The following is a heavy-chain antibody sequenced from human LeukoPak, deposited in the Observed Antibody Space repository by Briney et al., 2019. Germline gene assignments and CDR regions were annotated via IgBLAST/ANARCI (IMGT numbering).Heavy chain of an antibody. V-gene: IGHV3-21*06. Sequence: GGSLRLSCAGSEFTFSTYSMSWVRHSPGKGLEWVSSVASGGTFKYYADSVKGRFTISRDNAQSSLYLQMNSLRAEDTAVYYCAKGFYSGWYRGGTFDYWGQGTLVTVSS. D-gene: IGHD6-19*01. J-gene: IGHJ4*02. CDR3: AKGFYSGWYRGGTFDY. CDR1: EFTFSTYS. CDR2: VASGGTFK.